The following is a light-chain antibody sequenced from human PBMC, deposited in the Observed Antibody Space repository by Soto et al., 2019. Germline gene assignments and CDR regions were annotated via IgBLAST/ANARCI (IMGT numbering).Light chain of an antibody. V-gene: IGKV3-20*01. Sequence: EIVLTQSPGTLSLSPGERATLSCRASQSVSSSYLAWYKQKPGQAPRLLIYGVSSRATSIPDRLSGSGSGTDFTLTISRLEPEDFAVYYCQQYVSSGYTFGQGTKLEIK. J-gene: IGKJ2*01. CDR1: QSVSSSY. CDR2: GVS. CDR3: QQYVSSGYT.